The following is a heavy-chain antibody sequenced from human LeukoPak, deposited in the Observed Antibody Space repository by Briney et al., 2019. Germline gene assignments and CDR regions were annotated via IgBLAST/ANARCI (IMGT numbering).Heavy chain of an antibody. CDR1: GFTVSSNY. J-gene: IGHJ4*02. CDR3: ARDHYGDLNFDY. Sequence: GGSLRLSCAASGFTVSSNYMSWVRQAPGKGLEWVSVIYSGGSTYHADSVKGRFTISRDNSKNTLYLQMNSLRAEDTAVYYCARDHYGDLNFDYWGQGTLVTASS. CDR2: IYSGGST. V-gene: IGHV3-53*01. D-gene: IGHD4-17*01.